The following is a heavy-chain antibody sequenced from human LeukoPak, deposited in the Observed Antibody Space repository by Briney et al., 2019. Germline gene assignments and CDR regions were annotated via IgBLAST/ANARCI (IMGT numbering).Heavy chain of an antibody. Sequence: PGGSLRLSCAASGFTFSTYAMHWVRQAPGKGLEWVAVTWYDGSNKFYADFVKGRFTISRDNSKDTLYLQMNSLRADDTAVYYCARVNIYYFGMDVWGQGTTVTVSS. V-gene: IGHV3-33*01. CDR3: ARVNIYYFGMDV. J-gene: IGHJ6*02. D-gene: IGHD1/OR15-1a*01. CDR1: GFTFSTYA. CDR2: TWYDGSNK.